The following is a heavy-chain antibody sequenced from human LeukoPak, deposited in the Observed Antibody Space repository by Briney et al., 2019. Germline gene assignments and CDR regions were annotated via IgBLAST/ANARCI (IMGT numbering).Heavy chain of an antibody. CDR2: ISGSGGST. D-gene: IGHD5-18*01. CDR1: GFTFSSYW. V-gene: IGHV3-23*01. J-gene: IGHJ4*02. CDR3: AKGDTAMGNY. Sequence: GGSLRLSCVSSGFTFSSYWMHWVRQAPGKGLEWVSAISGSGGSTYYADSVKGRFTISRDNSKNTLYLQMNSLRAEDTAVYYCAKGDTAMGNYWGQGALVTVSS.